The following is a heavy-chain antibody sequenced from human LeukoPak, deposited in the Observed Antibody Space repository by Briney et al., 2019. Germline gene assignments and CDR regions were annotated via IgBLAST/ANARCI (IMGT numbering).Heavy chain of an antibody. J-gene: IGHJ4*02. Sequence: SETLSLTCAVSGDSISSGGYSWTWIRQPPGKGLEWIGYIYHSGSPYYNPSLKSRVTMSVDRSKNQFSLKLTSVTAADTAVYYCARVPAVAGTYYFDYWGQGTLVTVSS. CDR3: ARVPAVAGTYYFDY. CDR2: IYHSGSP. CDR1: GDSISSGGYS. D-gene: IGHD6-19*01. V-gene: IGHV4-30-2*01.